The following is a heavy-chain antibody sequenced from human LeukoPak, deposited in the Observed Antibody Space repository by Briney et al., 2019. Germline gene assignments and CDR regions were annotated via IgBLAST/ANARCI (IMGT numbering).Heavy chain of an antibody. V-gene: IGHV3-23*01. D-gene: IGHD3-16*01. CDR1: GFTFSDYA. J-gene: IGHJ4*02. CDR2: ISGSAGST. Sequence: GGSLRLSCAASGFTFSDYAMSCVRQTPGWGLEWVSTISGSAGSTHNADSVKGRFTISRDNSKNTLYLHVSSLRVEDTAVYYCAKDRGFNYGYGFEYWGQGNLVTVSS. CDR3: AKDRGFNYGYGFEY.